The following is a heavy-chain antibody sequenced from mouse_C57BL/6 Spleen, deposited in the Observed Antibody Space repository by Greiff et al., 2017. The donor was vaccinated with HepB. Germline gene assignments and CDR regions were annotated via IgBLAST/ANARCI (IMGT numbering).Heavy chain of an antibody. J-gene: IGHJ2*01. CDR3: ARGRIYYDYDDYFDY. Sequence: VQLQQSGPELVKPGASVKISCKASGYAFSSSWMNWVKQRPGKGLEWIGRIYPGDGDTNYNGKFKGKATLTADKSSSTAYMQLSSLTSEDSAVYFCARGRIYYDYDDYFDYWGQGTTLTVSS. V-gene: IGHV1-82*01. CDR2: IYPGDGDT. D-gene: IGHD2-4*01. CDR1: GYAFSSSW.